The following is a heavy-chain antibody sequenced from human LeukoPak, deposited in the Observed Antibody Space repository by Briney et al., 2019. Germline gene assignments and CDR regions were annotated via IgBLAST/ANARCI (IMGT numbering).Heavy chain of an antibody. D-gene: IGHD2-2*01. J-gene: IGHJ4*02. Sequence: GASVNVSCKASGGTFSRYAISWVRQAPGQGLEWMGWINPNSGGTNYAQKFQGRVTMTRDTSISTAYMELSRLRSDDTAVYYCARDFGVVVPAAMFLSYYFDYWGQGTLVTVSS. V-gene: IGHV1-2*02. CDR3: ARDFGVVVPAAMFLSYYFDY. CDR1: GGTFSRYA. CDR2: INPNSGGT.